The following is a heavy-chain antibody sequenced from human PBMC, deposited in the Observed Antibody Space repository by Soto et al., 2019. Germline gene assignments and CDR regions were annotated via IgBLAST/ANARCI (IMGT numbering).Heavy chain of an antibody. CDR3: ASRDYRARLGLDV. J-gene: IGHJ6*02. CDR2: SYYSGGT. V-gene: IGHV4-31*03. Sequence: PSQTLSHTCTVSGGSISSGGYYWSWIRQHPGKGLGWVGYSYYSGGTYYNPSLKSRGTISVDTSNNQFSLKLSSVTAADTAVYYCASRDYRARLGLDVGAQATTVRVS. CDR1: GGSISSGGYY. D-gene: IGHD4-17*01.